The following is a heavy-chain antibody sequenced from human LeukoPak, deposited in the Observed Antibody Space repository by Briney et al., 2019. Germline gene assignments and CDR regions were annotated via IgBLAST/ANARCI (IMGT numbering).Heavy chain of an antibody. CDR1: GFTFSDYY. V-gene: IGHV3-11*06. Sequence: GGSLRLSCAAPGFTFSDYYMSWIRQAPGKGLEWVSYISSSSSYTNYADSVKGRFTISRDNAKNSLYLQMNSLRAEDTAVYYCARDSRMSYYYGSGSYYTARYFDYWGPGTLVTVSS. CDR3: ARDSRMSYYYGSGSYYTARYFDY. D-gene: IGHD3-10*01. J-gene: IGHJ4*02. CDR2: ISSSSSYT.